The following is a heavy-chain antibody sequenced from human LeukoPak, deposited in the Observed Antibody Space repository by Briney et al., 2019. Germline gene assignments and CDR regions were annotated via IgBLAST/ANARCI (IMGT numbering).Heavy chain of an antibody. CDR3: AKEEASSGWYVFDY. J-gene: IGHJ4*02. CDR1: GFTFSSYG. D-gene: IGHD6-19*01. V-gene: IGHV3-30*18. CDR2: ILYDGSNK. Sequence: GGSLRLSCAASGFTFSSYGMHWVRQAPGKGLEWVAVILYDGSNKYYADSVKGRFTISRDNSKNTLYLQMNSLRAEDTAVYYCAKEEASSGWYVFDYWGQGTLVTVSS.